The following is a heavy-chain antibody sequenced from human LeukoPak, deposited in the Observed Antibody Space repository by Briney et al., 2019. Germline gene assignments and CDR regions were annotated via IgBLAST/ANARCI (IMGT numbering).Heavy chain of an antibody. CDR2: ISAYNGNT. V-gene: IGHV1-18*01. D-gene: IGHD3-22*01. J-gene: IGHJ4*02. Sequence: GASVKLSCKASGYTFTSYGISWVRQAPGQGLEWMGWISAYNGNTNYAQKLQGRVTMTTDTSTSTAYMELRSLRSDDTAVYYCARDKARRYYYDSSGSDYWGQGTLVTVSS. CDR1: GYTFTSYG. CDR3: ARDKARRYYYDSSGSDY.